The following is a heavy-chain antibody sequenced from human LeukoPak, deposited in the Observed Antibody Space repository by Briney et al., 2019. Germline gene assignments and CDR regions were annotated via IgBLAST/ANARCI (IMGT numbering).Heavy chain of an antibody. CDR1: GYSLTTYY. J-gene: IGHJ4*02. V-gene: IGHV1-2*06. CDR3: ASNIGYSSSWLYFYFDY. CDR2: INPNSGGT. Sequence: ASVKVSCKASGYSLTTYYMHWVRQAPGQGLEWMGRINPNSGGTNYAQKFQGRVTMTRDTSISTAYMELSRLRSDDTAVYYCASNIGYSSSWLYFYFDYWGQGTLVTVSS. D-gene: IGHD6-13*01.